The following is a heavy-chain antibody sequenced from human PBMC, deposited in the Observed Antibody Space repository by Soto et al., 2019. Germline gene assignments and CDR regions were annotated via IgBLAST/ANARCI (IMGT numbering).Heavy chain of an antibody. CDR1: CGSIISYY. CDR3: ARVPVYCSSTSCYTNYYYGMDV. D-gene: IGHD2-2*02. CDR2: IYYSGST. J-gene: IGHJ6*02. V-gene: IGHV4-59*01. Sequence: SETLSLTCTFSCGSIISYYWSWIRQPPGKGLEWIGYIYYSGSTNYNPSLKSRVTISVDTSKNQFSLKLSSVTAADTAVYYCARVPVYCSSTSCYTNYYYGMDVWGQGTTVTVSS.